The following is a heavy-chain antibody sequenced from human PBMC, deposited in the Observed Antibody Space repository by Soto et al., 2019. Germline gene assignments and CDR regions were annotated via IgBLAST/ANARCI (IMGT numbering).Heavy chain of an antibody. J-gene: IGHJ6*02. D-gene: IGHD3-3*01. CDR1: GYTFTGYY. Sequence: ASVKVSCKASGYTFTGYYMHWVRQAPGQGLEWMGWINPNSGGTNYAQKSQGWVTMTRDTSISTAYMELSRLRSDDTAVYYCARSSVGDFWSGTPDPSSPYYYYGMDVWGQGTTVTVSS. CDR3: ARSSVGDFWSGTPDPSSPYYYYGMDV. CDR2: INPNSGGT. V-gene: IGHV1-2*04.